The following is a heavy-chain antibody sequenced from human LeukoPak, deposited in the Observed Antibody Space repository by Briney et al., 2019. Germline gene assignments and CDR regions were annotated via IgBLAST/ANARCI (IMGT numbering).Heavy chain of an antibody. J-gene: IGHJ4*02. CDR3: ARDSDQGSPPDYGDILDY. Sequence: GGSLRLSCAASGFTFSSYDMHWVRQATGKGLEWVSAIGTAGDTYYPGSVKGRFTISRDNSKNTLYLQMNSLRAEDTAVYYCARDSDQGSPPDYGDILDYWGQGTLVTVSS. CDR1: GFTFSSYD. CDR2: IGTAGDT. D-gene: IGHD4-17*01. V-gene: IGHV3-13*01.